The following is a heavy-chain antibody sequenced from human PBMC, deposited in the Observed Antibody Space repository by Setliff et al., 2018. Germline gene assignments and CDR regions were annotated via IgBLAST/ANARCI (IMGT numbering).Heavy chain of an antibody. V-gene: IGHV4-61*05. J-gene: IGHJ4*02. CDR2: MYNSGNT. CDR3: ARVPGGRFDY. D-gene: IGHD1-26*01. CDR1: GGSISSGGYY. Sequence: SETLSLTCTVSGGSISSGGYYWAWIRQPPGKGLEWVGYMYNSGNTNYNPSLRRRVAISVDKSKNQFSLKLSSVTAADTAVYYCARVPGGRFDYWGQGTLVTVSS.